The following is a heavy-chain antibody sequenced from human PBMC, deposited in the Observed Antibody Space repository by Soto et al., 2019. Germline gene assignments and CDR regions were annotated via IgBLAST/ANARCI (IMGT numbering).Heavy chain of an antibody. D-gene: IGHD3-22*01. J-gene: IGHJ4*02. CDR2: ISYDGSNK. CDR1: GFTFSSYG. Sequence: QVQLVESGGGVVQPGRSLTLSCAASGFTFSSYGVLWVRQAPGKGLEWVALISYDGSNKYYADSLKGRFTISRDNSKNTLYLQMNSLRAEDTAVYYCAKDTYYHDSSGYYVFDYWGQGTLVTVSS. V-gene: IGHV3-30*18. CDR3: AKDTYYHDSSGYYVFDY.